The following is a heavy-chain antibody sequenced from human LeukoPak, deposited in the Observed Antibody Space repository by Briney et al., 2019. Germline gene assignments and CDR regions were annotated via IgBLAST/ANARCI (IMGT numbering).Heavy chain of an antibody. J-gene: IGHJ3*02. CDR1: GGSISSGSYY. CDR2: IYTSGST. D-gene: IGHD2-2*01. Sequence: PSQTLSLTCTVSGGSISSGSYYWSWIRQPAGKGLEWIGRIYTSGSTNYNPSLKSRVTISVDTSKNQFSLKLSSVTAADTAVYYCARAAIAIVPADAFDIWGQGTMVTVSS. CDR3: ARAAIAIVPADAFDI. V-gene: IGHV4-61*02.